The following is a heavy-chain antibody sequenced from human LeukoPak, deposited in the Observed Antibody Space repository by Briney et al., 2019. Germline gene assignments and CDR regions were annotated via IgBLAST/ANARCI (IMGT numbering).Heavy chain of an antibody. CDR2: ISYDGSNK. D-gene: IGHD6-13*01. CDR3: ARQQQPELGYYMDV. Sequence: GGSLRLSCAASGFTFSSYAMHWVRQAPGKGLEWVAVISYDGSNKYYADSVKGRFTISRDNSKNTLYLQMNSLRAEDTAVYYCARQQQPELGYYMDVWGKGTTVTVSS. CDR1: GFTFSSYA. J-gene: IGHJ6*03. V-gene: IGHV3-30*04.